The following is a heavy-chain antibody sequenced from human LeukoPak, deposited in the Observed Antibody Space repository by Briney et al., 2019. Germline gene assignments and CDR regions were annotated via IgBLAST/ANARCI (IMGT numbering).Heavy chain of an antibody. J-gene: IGHJ3*02. V-gene: IGHV3-7*01. CDR1: GFTFRSYW. CDR3: ARELAARLGDAFDI. CDR2: IKQDGSEK. Sequence: TGGSLRLSCAASGFTFRSYWMGWVRQAPGKGLEWVANIKQDGSEKYYVDSVKGRFTISRDNAKNSLYLQMNSLRAEDTAVYYCARELAARLGDAFDIWGQGTMVTVSS. D-gene: IGHD6-6*01.